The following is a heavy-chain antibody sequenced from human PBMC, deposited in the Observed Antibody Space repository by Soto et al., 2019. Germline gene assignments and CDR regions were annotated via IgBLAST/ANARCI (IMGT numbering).Heavy chain of an antibody. D-gene: IGHD3-10*01. J-gene: IGHJ6*02. V-gene: IGHV3-21*01. CDR1: GFTFSTYS. CDR3: ASVVAYYHAYSSYGIYG. CDR2: ISSSSSYI. Sequence: GGSLRLSCAASGFTFSTYSMNWVRQAPGKGLEWVSSISSSSSYIYYADSVKGRFTISRDNAKNSLYLQMNSLRAEDTAVYYCASVVAYYHAYSSYGIYGWGQENTLTIS.